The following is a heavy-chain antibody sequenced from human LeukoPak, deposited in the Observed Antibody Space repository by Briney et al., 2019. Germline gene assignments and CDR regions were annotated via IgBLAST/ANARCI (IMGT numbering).Heavy chain of an antibody. Sequence: GGSLRLSCVASGFTFSSYEMNWVRKAPGKGPEWVSYISSSGDTVFYGYSLKGRFTISRDNARNSVYLQLNNLGVEDTAVYYCARGGSFSSGSYFYSWGQGTLVTVSS. D-gene: IGHD6-19*01. J-gene: IGHJ4*02. CDR2: ISSSGDTV. CDR1: GFTFSSYE. CDR3: ARGGSFSSGSYFYS. V-gene: IGHV3-48*03.